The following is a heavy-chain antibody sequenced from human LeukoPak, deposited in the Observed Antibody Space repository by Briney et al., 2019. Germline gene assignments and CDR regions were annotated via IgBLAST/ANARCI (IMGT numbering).Heavy chain of an antibody. V-gene: IGHV1-18*01. J-gene: IGHJ4*02. CDR1: GYTFTSYG. D-gene: IGHD5-18*01. CDR2: ISAYNGNT. CDR3: ARSTRGYSYGYGFDY. Sequence: ASVKVSCKASGYTFTSYGISWVRQAPGQGLEWMGWISAYNGNTNYAQKLQGRVTMTTDTSTSTAYMELRSLRSDDTAVYYCARSTRGYSYGYGFDYWGQGTLVTVSS.